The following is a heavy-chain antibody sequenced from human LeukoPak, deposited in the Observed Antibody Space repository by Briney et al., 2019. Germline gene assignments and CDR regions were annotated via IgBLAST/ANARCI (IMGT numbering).Heavy chain of an antibody. CDR3: TRHGSPDY. Sequence: PGGSLRLSCAASGFTFSGSAMHWVRQASGKGLEWVGRIRSKANSYATAYAASVKGRFTISRDDSKNTAYLQMNSLKTEDTALYYCTRHGSPDYWGQGTLVTVSS. D-gene: IGHD2-15*01. V-gene: IGHV3-73*01. CDR1: GFTFSGSA. J-gene: IGHJ4*02. CDR2: IRSKANSYAT.